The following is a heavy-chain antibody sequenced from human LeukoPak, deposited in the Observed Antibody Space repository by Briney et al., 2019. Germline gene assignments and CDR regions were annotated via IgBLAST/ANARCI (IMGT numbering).Heavy chain of an antibody. D-gene: IGHD3-3*01. Sequence: GASVKVSCKASGYTFTSYDINWVRQATGQGLEWMGWMNPNSGNTGYAQKFQGRVTITRNTSISTAYMELSSLRSEDTAVYYCARGASGDFWSGYYFGFCYYYMDVWGKGTTVTVSS. J-gene: IGHJ6*03. V-gene: IGHV1-8*03. CDR2: MNPNSGNT. CDR3: ARGASGDFWSGYYFGFCYYYMDV. CDR1: GYTFTSYD.